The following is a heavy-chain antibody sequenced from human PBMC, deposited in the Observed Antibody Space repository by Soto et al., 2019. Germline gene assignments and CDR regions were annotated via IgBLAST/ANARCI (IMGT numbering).Heavy chain of an antibody. V-gene: IGHV4-4*02. CDR3: AREDSTVTFDY. Sequence: SETLSLTCAVSSGSISSSNWWSWVRQPPGKGLEWIGEIYHNGSTNYNPSLKSQVNKTVDKSKNQFSLKLSSVTAADTAVYYCAREDSTVTFDYWGQGTLVTVAS. CDR2: IYHNGST. D-gene: IGHD4-17*01. J-gene: IGHJ4*02. CDR1: SGSISSSNW.